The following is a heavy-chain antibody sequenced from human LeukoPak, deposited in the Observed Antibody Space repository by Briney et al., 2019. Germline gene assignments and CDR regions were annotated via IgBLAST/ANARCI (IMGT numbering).Heavy chain of an antibody. J-gene: IGHJ5*02. CDR3: ARGVGFGELLYNWFDP. CDR1: GYTFTSCG. V-gene: IGHV1-18*01. CDR2: ISAYNGNT. Sequence: ASVKVSCKASGYTFTSCGISWVRQAPGQGLEWMGWISAYNGNTNYVQKLQGRVTMTTDTSTSTAYMELRSLRSDDTAVYYCARGVGFGELLYNWFDPWGQGTLVTVSS. D-gene: IGHD3-10*01.